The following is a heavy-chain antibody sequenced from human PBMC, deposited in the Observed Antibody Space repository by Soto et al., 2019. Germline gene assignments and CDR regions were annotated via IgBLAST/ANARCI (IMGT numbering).Heavy chain of an antibody. CDR1: GYTFKAYA. CDR3: ARGGSRDGSGY. V-gene: IGHV1-3*01. J-gene: IGHJ4*02. Sequence: GASVKVSCKGSGYTFKAYAMHWVRQAPGHRLEWMGWINSGNGKTKYSQKFQDRVTITSDTSAKTAYMELRSLGSEDTAVYYCARGGSRDGSGYWGQGTLVTVSS. D-gene: IGHD3-3*01. CDR2: INSGNGKT.